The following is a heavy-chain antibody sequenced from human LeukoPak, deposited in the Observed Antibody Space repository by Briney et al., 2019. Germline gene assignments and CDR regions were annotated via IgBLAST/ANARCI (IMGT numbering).Heavy chain of an antibody. CDR1: GYTFTRFG. CDR3: ARDKDGYYYDGRTDF. CDR2: ISAYNGNT. V-gene: IGHV1-18*01. J-gene: IGHJ4*02. Sequence: GASVKVSCKASGYTFTRFGISWVRQAPGQGLEWMGWISAYNGNTNYAQKLQGRVTMTTDTSTSTAYMELGSLRSDDTAVCYCARDKDGYYYDGRTDFWGQGTLVTVSS. D-gene: IGHD3-22*01.